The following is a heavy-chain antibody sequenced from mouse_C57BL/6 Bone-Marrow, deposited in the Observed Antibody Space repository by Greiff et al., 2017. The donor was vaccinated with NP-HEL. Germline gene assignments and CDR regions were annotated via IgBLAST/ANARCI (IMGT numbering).Heavy chain of an antibody. D-gene: IGHD1-1*01. Sequence: VQLQQSGAELVRPGASVKLSCTASGFNIKDDYMHWVKQRPEQGLEWIGWIDPENGDTEYASKFQGKATITADTSSNPAYLQLSSLTSEDTAFYYCTTFRYYYGSSYWYFDVWGTVTTVTVAS. CDR2: IDPENGDT. J-gene: IGHJ1*03. CDR1: GFNIKDDY. CDR3: TTFRYYYGSSYWYFDV. V-gene: IGHV14-4*01.